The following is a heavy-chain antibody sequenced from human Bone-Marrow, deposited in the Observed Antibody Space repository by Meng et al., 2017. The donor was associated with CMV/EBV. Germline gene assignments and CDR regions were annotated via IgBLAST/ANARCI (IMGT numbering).Heavy chain of an antibody. J-gene: IGHJ3*02. V-gene: IGHV4-59*01. D-gene: IGHD3-10*01. Sequence: SETLSLTCAVSGGSINSYYWTWIRQPPGKGLEWIGYIYHSGSTNYNPSLKSRVTITRNTSISTAYMELSSLRSDDTAVYYCARDRKNLYYYGSGRPDAFDIWGQGTMVTVSS. CDR3: ARDRKNLYYYGSGRPDAFDI. CDR2: IYHSGST. CDR1: GGSINSYY.